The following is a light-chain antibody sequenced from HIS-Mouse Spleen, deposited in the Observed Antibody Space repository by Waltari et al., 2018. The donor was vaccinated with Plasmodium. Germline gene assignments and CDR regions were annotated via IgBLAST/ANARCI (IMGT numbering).Light chain of an antibody. CDR2: EDS. J-gene: IGLJ3*02. V-gene: IGLV3-10*01. CDR1: ALPKKY. Sequence: SYELTQPPSVSVSPGQTARIPCSGDALPKKYAYWDQQKSGQAPVLGIDEDSTRPSGTPERCAGSSSGTMATLTISGAQVEDEADYYCYSTDSSGNHRVFGGGTKLTVL. CDR3: YSTDSSGNHRV.